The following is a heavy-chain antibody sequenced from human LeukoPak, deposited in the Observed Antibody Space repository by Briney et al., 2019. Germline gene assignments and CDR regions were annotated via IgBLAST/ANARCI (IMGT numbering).Heavy chain of an antibody. J-gene: IGHJ5*02. D-gene: IGHD3-16*02. CDR1: GGSISSGGYS. CDR3: ARESRSGRYSYGFDP. V-gene: IGHV4-30-2*01. Sequence: PSQTLSLTCAVSGGSISSGGYSWSWIRQPPGKGLEWIGYIYHSGSTYYNPSLKSQVTISVDRSKNQFSLKLSSVTAADTAVYYCARESRSGRYSYGFDPWGQGTLVTVSS. CDR2: IYHSGST.